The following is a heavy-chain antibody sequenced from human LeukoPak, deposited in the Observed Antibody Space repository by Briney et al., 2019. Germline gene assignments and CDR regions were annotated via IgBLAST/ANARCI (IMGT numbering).Heavy chain of an antibody. V-gene: IGHV3-21*01. CDR2: ISSSGTYV. D-gene: IGHD2-15*01. CDR1: GFTFSSYS. CDR3: ARQVPGCSGASCYSGSFDP. Sequence: GGSLRLSCAASGFTFSSYSMNWVRQAPGKGLEWVSSISSSGTYVYYADSVKGRFTISRDNAKNSLSLQMNSLRADDAAVYYCARQVPGCSGASCYSGSFDPWGQGTLVTVSS. J-gene: IGHJ5*02.